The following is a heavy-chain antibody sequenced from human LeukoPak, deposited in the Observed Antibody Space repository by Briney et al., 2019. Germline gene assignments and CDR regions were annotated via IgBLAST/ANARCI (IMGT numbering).Heavy chain of an antibody. J-gene: IGHJ5*02. CDR3: ARDAGYIYMSTRFDP. CDR2: INSDGSST. D-gene: IGHD6-13*01. CDR1: GFTFSSYE. Sequence: GGSLRLSCAASGFTFSSYEMNWVRQAPGKGLVWVSRINSDGSSTSYADSVKGRFTISRDNAKNTLYLQMNSLRAEDTAVYYCARDAGYIYMSTRFDPWGQGTLVTVSS. V-gene: IGHV3-74*01.